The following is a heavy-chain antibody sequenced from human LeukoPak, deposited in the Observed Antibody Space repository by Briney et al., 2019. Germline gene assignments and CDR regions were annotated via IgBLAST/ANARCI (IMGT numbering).Heavy chain of an antibody. J-gene: IGHJ4*02. CDR2: INHNGKTI. V-gene: IGHV3-48*02. D-gene: IGHD2-8*02. CDR3: ARDNYWAFDY. Sequence: GGSLRLSCAASGFTFSSYVMSWVRQAPGKGLEWVSYINHNGKTIYYADSVKGRFTISRDNAKNSLYLQMNSLRDEDTAVYYCARDNYWAFDYWGQGTLVTVSS. CDR1: GFTFSSYV.